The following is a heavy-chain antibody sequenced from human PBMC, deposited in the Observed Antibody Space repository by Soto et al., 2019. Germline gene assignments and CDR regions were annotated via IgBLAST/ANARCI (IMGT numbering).Heavy chain of an antibody. D-gene: IGHD2-8*01. V-gene: IGHV3-23*01. CDR2: ISGSGGST. Sequence: EVQLLESGGGLVQPGGSLRLSCAASGFTFSSYAMSWVRRAPGKGLEWVSAISGSGGSTYYADSVKGRFTISRDNSKNTLYLQMNSLRAEDTAVYYCAKGDDIVLMVYASGWGQGTLVTVSS. CDR1: GFTFSSYA. CDR3: AKGDDIVLMVYASG. J-gene: IGHJ4*02.